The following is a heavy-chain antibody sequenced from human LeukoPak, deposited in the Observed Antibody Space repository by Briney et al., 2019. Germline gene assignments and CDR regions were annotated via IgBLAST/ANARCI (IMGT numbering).Heavy chain of an antibody. J-gene: IGHJ5*02. D-gene: IGHD3-10*01. CDR3: ARPPVTYYYGSGSQNWFDP. CDR1: GYTFTGYY. CDR2: INPNSGGT. Sequence: ASVKVSCKASGYTFTGYYMHWVRQAPGQGLEWMGWINPNSGGTNYAQKFQGRVTMTRDTSISTAYMEPSRLRSDDTAVYYCARPPVTYYYGSGSQNWFDPWGQGTLVTVSS. V-gene: IGHV1-2*02.